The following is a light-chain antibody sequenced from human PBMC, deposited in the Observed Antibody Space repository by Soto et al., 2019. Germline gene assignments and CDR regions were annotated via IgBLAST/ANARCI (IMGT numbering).Light chain of an antibody. J-gene: IGKJ1*01. CDR1: QSLVHNDGNTY. CDR2: KVS. V-gene: IGKV2-24*01. CDR3: MQATQSRWT. Sequence: DIVMTQTPLSSPVTLGQAASISCRSSQSLVHNDGNTYLSWFQQRPGQPPRLLIYKVSDRFSGVPDRFSGSGAGTDFTLTISKVEAEYVGIYYCMQATQSRWTFGQGTKVDIK.